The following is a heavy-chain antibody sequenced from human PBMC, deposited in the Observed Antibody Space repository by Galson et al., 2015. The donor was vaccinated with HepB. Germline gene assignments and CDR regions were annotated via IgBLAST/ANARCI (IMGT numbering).Heavy chain of an antibody. V-gene: IGHV1-24*01. CDR2: FDPKDGKI. CDR1: GYTLIELS. D-gene: IGHD2-2*01. J-gene: IGHJ4*02. Sequence: SVKVSCKVSGYTLIELSIHWVRQAAGKGPEWMGGFDPKDGKIIYAQRFRDRITLTEEPSTVTAYMELSSLRSEDTAVDYCSTLPPCFNTTCSRRGFESLGQGAVVTVSS. CDR3: STLPPCFNTTCSRRGFES.